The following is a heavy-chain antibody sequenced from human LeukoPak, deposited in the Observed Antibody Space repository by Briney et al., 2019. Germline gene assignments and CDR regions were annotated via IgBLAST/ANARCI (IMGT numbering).Heavy chain of an antibody. CDR2: ISAYNGNT. CDR1: GGTFSSYA. V-gene: IGHV1-18*01. D-gene: IGHD6-19*01. CDR3: ARVRIIAVEDY. J-gene: IGHJ4*02. Sequence: GASVKVSCKASGGTFSSYAISWVQQAPGQGLEWMGWISAYNGNTNYAQKLQGRVTMTTDTSTSTAYMELRSLRSDDTAVYYCARVRIIAVEDYWGQGTLVTVSS.